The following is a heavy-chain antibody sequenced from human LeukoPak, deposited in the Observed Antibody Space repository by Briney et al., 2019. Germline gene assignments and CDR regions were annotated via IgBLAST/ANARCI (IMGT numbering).Heavy chain of an antibody. D-gene: IGHD3-10*01. Sequence: SETLSLTCTVSGGSTSSYYWSWLRRPPGKGLEWIGYIYYSGSTNYNPSLKSRVTISVDTSKNQFSLKLSSVTAADTAVYYCARSRPMVRGPKYYFDYWGQGTLVTVSS. J-gene: IGHJ4*02. CDR1: GGSTSSYY. CDR3: ARSRPMVRGPKYYFDY. CDR2: IYYSGST. V-gene: IGHV4-59*01.